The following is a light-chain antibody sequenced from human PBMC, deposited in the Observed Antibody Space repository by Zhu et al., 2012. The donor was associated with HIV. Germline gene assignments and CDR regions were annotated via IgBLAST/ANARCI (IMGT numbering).Light chain of an antibody. CDR3: QQRSSWPLT. Sequence: IVLTQSPATLSLSPGERATVSCRASGSVRSFLAWYQQKPGQAPRLLIYDTSKRATGIPARFSGSGSGKDFTLTISSLEPEDFALYYCQQRSSWPLTFGGGTRVEIK. CDR1: GSVRSF. CDR2: DTS. J-gene: IGKJ4*01. V-gene: IGKV3-11*01.